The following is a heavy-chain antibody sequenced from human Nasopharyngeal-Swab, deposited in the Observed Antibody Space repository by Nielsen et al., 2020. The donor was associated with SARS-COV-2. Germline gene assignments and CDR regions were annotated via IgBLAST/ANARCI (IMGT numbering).Heavy chain of an antibody. J-gene: IGHJ3*02. CDR2: IYYSGST. D-gene: IGHD3-22*01. CDR3: ARAMIVVVINAFDI. V-gene: IGHV4-31*03. CDR1: GGSISSGGYY. Sequence: SETLSLTCTISGGSISSGGYYWSWIRQHPGKGLEWIGYIYYSGSTYYNPSLKSRVTISVDTSKNQFSLKLSSVTAADTAVYYCARAMIVVVINAFDIWGQGTMVTVSS.